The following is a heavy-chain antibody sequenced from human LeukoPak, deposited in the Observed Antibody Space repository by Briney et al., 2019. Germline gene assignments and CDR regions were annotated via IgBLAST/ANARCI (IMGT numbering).Heavy chain of an antibody. V-gene: IGHV3-48*02. CDR1: GFTFSAYS. Sequence: GGSLRLSCAASGFTFSAYSMNWVRQAPGKGLEWISFIDSGGGATYYADSVKGRFTISRDNAKNSLYLQMNGLRDEDTADYYCARVGFAGSSGGDYWGQGTLVTVTS. CDR2: IDSGGGAT. CDR3: ARVGFAGSSGGDY. D-gene: IGHD2-15*01. J-gene: IGHJ4*02.